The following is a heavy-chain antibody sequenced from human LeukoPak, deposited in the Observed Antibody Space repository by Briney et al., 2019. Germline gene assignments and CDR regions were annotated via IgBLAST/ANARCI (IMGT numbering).Heavy chain of an antibody. Sequence: SETLSLTCTVSGGSIIGYYWSWIRQPPGKGLEWIGYIYYSGSTNYNPSLKSRVTISVDTSKNQLSLKLSSVTAADTAVYYCARGSHIAVAGTSIFDYWGQGTLVTVSS. CDR1: GGSIIGYY. CDR3: ARGSHIAVAGTSIFDY. CDR2: IYYSGST. D-gene: IGHD6-19*01. J-gene: IGHJ4*02. V-gene: IGHV4-59*01.